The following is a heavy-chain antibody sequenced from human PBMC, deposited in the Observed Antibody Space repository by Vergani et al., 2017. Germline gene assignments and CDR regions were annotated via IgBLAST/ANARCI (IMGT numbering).Heavy chain of an antibody. V-gene: IGHV4-59*01. CDR3: ARAPRWGYNWFDP. J-gene: IGHJ5*02. CDR2: IYYSGST. Sequence: QVQLQESGPGLVKPSETLSLICTVSGGSISSYYWSWIRQPPGKGLEWIGYIYYSGSTNYNPSLKSRVTISVDTSKNQFSLKLSSVTAADTAVYYCARAPRWGYNWFDPWGQGTLVTVSS. CDR1: GGSISSYY. D-gene: IGHD3-16*01.